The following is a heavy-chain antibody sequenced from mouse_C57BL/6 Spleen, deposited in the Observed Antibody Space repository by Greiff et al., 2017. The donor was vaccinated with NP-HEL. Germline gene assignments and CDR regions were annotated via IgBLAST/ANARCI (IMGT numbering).Heavy chain of an antibody. CDR2: ISSGGDYI. CDR3: TIADYWDFDV. Sequence: EVQVVEPGAGLVKPGGSLKLSCAASGFTFSSYAMSWVRQTPEKRLEWVAYISSGGDYIYYADNLKGRFTISRDNARSTLYLHMSRLKSEDTALYYCTIADYWDFDVWGTGTTVTVSS. CDR1: GFTFSSYA. J-gene: IGHJ1*03. V-gene: IGHV5-9-1*02.